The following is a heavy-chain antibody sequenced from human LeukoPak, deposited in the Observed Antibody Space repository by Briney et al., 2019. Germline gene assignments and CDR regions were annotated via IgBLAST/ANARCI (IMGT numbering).Heavy chain of an antibody. D-gene: IGHD6-19*01. Sequence: SETLSLTCTVSGGSISGYYWSWLRQLPGKGLEWIGYIYSSGSTKYNSSLKSRVTISVDTSKNQFSLKLSSVTAADTAVYYCARSGGYSSPQNYWGQGTLVTVSS. CDR2: IYSSGST. CDR3: ARSGGYSSPQNY. CDR1: GGSISGYY. V-gene: IGHV4-59*01. J-gene: IGHJ4*02.